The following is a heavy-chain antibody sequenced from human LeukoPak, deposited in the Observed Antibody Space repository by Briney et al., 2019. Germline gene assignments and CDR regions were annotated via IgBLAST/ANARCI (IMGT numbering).Heavy chain of an antibody. D-gene: IGHD6-19*01. Sequence: SGGSLRLSCAASGFTFSNYGMHWVRQAPGKGLEWVSAIRGSGGGTYYADSVKGRFTISRDNSKNTLYLQMNSLRDEDTALYYCAKAGIGVVGYFDYWGQGTLVTVSS. CDR3: AKAGIGVVGYFDY. CDR2: IRGSGGGT. CDR1: GFTFSNYG. V-gene: IGHV3-23*01. J-gene: IGHJ4*02.